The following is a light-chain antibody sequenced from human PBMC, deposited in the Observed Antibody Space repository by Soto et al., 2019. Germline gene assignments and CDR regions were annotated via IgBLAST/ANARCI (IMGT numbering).Light chain of an antibody. V-gene: IGKV3-20*01. J-gene: IGKJ1*01. Sequence: EIVLTQSPGTLSLSPGERATLSCRASQSGFSFYLAWFQQKPGQAPRLLIYGASTRATGNPDRFSGSGSGTDFTITISRLETEDFAVYYCHQYGSSPWTLGQGTKVEIK. CDR2: GAS. CDR1: QSGFSFY. CDR3: HQYGSSPWT.